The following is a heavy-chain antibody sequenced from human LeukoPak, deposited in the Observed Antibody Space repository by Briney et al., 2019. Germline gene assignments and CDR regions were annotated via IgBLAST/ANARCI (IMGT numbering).Heavy chain of an antibody. CDR2: IYSGGST. CDR3: ARDQTGNDAFDI. CDR1: GLTVSSNY. Sequence: GGSLRLSCAASGLTVSSNYMSWVRQAPGKGLEWVSVIYSGGSTYYADSVKGRFTISRDNSKNTLYLQMNSLRAEDTAVYYCARDQTGNDAFDIWGQATMVTVSS. V-gene: IGHV3-66*01. J-gene: IGHJ3*02. D-gene: IGHD3-9*01.